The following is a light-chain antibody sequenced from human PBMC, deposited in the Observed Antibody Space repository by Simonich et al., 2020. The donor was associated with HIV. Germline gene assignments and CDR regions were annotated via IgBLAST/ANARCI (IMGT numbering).Light chain of an antibody. V-gene: IGKV1-5*03. CDR3: QQYNSYLYT. Sequence: DIQMTQSPSSLSASVGARVTITCRASQGISNSLAWYQQKPGKAPKLLIYKASSLEGGVPSRFSGSGSGTEFTLTISSLQPDDFATYYCQQYNSYLYTFGQGTKLEIK. CDR2: KAS. CDR1: QGISNS. J-gene: IGKJ2*01.